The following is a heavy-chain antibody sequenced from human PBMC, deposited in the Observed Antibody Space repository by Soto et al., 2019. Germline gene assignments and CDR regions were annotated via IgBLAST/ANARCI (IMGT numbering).Heavy chain of an antibody. CDR2: IYDSGST. Sequence: SETLSLTCTVSAGSISSYYWSWIRQPPGKGLEWIGFIYDSGSTNYNPSLKSRVTFSVDTSKNHFSLKLTSVTAADTAMYFCARWTTVEFDYWGQGTLVTVSS. CDR1: AGSISSYY. J-gene: IGHJ4*02. V-gene: IGHV4-59*13. CDR3: ARWTTVEFDY. D-gene: IGHD4-17*01.